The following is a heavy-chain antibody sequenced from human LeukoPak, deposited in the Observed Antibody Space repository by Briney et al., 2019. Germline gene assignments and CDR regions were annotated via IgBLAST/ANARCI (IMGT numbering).Heavy chain of an antibody. Sequence: PSETLSLTCTVSGDSINDYYWSWIRQPPGKGLEWIGYIYYSGSTNYNPSLKSRVTISVDTSKNQFSLKLSSVPAADTAVYYCARERTAVAFDIWGQGTMVTVSS. D-gene: IGHD2-2*01. CDR3: ARERTAVAFDI. CDR1: GDSINDYY. J-gene: IGHJ3*02. CDR2: IYYSGST. V-gene: IGHV4-59*01.